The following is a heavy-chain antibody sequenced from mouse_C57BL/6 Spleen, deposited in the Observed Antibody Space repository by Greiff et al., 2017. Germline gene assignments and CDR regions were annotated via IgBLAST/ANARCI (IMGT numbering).Heavy chain of an antibody. V-gene: IGHV1-64*01. CDR2: IHPNSGST. CDR1: GYTFTSYW. Sequence: QVQLKQPGAELVKPGASVKLSCKASGYTFTSYWMHWVKQRPGQGLEWIGMIHPNSGSTNYNEKFKSKATLTVDKSSSTAYMQLSSLTSEDSAVYYCARSPYDSGCGRYYAMDDWGQGTSVTVSS. J-gene: IGHJ4*01. D-gene: IGHD2-12*01. CDR3: ARSPYDSGCGRYYAMDD.